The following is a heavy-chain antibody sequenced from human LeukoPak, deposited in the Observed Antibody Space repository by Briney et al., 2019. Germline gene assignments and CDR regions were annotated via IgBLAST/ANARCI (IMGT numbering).Heavy chain of an antibody. V-gene: IGHV3-48*01. Sequence: GGSLRLSCAASGFTFSTYNMNWVRQVPGKGLEWVSYISSSSSTISYADSVEGRFTISRDNAKNSLYLLMNSLRAEDTAVYYCARDWDWYKAFDYWGQGTLVTVSS. D-gene: IGHD3/OR15-3a*01. CDR1: GFTFSTYN. J-gene: IGHJ4*02. CDR3: ARDWDWYKAFDY. CDR2: ISSSSSTI.